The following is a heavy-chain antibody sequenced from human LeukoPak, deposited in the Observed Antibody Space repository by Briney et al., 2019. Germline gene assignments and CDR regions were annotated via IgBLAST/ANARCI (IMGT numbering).Heavy chain of an antibody. Sequence: ASVKVSCKVSGYTLAELSMHWVRQAPGKGLEWMGGFDPEDGETIYAQKFQGRVTMTEDTSTDTAYMELSSLRSEDTAVYYCATDRPYSSGWYFDYWGQGTLVTVSS. CDR3: ATDRPYSSGWYFDY. V-gene: IGHV1-24*01. CDR1: GYTLAELS. D-gene: IGHD6-19*01. CDR2: FDPEDGET. J-gene: IGHJ4*02.